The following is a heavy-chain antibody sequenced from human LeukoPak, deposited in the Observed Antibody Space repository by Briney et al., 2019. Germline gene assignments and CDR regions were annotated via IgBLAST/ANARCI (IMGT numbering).Heavy chain of an antibody. J-gene: IGHJ4*02. CDR1: EFTFSSYW. V-gene: IGHV3-30*03. CDR2: ISYDGSNK. CDR3: ARGWRYYDSSGYYFDY. D-gene: IGHD3-22*01. Sequence: SGGSLRLSCAASEFTFSSYWMSWVRQAPGKGLEWVAVISYDGSNKYYADSVKGRFTISRDNAKNSLYLQMNSLRDEDTAVYYCARGWRYYDSSGYYFDYWGQGTLVTVSS.